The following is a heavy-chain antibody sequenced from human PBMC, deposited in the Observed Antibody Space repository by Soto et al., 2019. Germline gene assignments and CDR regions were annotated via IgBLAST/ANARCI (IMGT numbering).Heavy chain of an antibody. J-gene: IGHJ4*02. CDR3: ARRYCSGGCYFDY. V-gene: IGHV4-30-4*01. CDR2: IYYSGST. D-gene: IGHD2-15*01. Sequence: SETLSLTCTVSGGSISSGDYYWSWIRQPPGKGLEWIGYIYYSGSTYYNPSLKSRVTISVDTSKNQFSLKLCSVTAADTAVYYCARRYCSGGCYFDYWGQGTLVTVSS. CDR1: GGSISSGDYY.